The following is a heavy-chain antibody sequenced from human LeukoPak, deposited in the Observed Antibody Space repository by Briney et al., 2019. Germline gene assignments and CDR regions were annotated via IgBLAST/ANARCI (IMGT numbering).Heavy chain of an antibody. V-gene: IGHV3-15*01. J-gene: IGHJ4*02. D-gene: IGHD5-12*01. CDR2: IKSKTDGGTT. Sequence: PGGSLRLSCAASGFTFSNAWMSWVRQAPGKGLGWVGRIKSKTDGGTTDYAAPVKGRFTISRDDSKNTLYLQMNSLKTEDTAVYYCTTDPNSRIVATMGWGQGTLVTVSS. CDR1: GFTFSNAW. CDR3: TTDPNSRIVATMG.